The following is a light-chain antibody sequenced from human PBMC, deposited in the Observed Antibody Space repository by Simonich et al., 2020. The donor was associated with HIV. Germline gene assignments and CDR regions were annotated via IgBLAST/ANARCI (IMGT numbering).Light chain of an antibody. J-gene: IGKJ1*01. CDR3: QQSYNTPPWT. Sequence: EIVMTQSPATLSVSPGEKATLSCRASQSVSSNLAWYQQKPVQAPRLLIYGASPRATGVPARFSGSGFGTDFTLTISSLQPEYFATYYCQQSYNTPPWTFGQGTKVEIK. CDR2: GAS. V-gene: IGKV3-15*01. CDR1: QSVSSN.